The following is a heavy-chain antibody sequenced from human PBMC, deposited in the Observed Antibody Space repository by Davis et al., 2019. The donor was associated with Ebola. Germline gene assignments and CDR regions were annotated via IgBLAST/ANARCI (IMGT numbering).Heavy chain of an antibody. J-gene: IGHJ6*02. CDR2: ISYDGSNK. Sequence: PGGSLRLSCPASGFTFSSYGMHWVRQAPGKGLEWVAVISYDGSNKYYADSVKGRFTISRDNSKNTLYLQMNSLRAEDTAVYYCARDLGYCSGGSCYYYGMDVWGQGTTVTVSS. CDR1: GFTFSSYG. CDR3: ARDLGYCSGGSCYYYGMDV. V-gene: IGHV3-30*03. D-gene: IGHD2-15*01.